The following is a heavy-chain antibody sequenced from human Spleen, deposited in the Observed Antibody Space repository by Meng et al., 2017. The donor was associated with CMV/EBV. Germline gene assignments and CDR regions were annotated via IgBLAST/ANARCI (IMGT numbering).Heavy chain of an antibody. V-gene: IGHV3-11*01. D-gene: IGHD3-3*01. CDR3: ARDITIFGVVHYYYYGMDV. CDR1: GFTFSDYY. J-gene: IGHJ6*02. Sequence: GESLKISCAASGFTFSDYYMSWIRQAPGKGLEWVSYISSSGSTIYYADSVKGRFTISRDNAKNSLYLQMNSLRAEDTAVYYCARDITIFGVVHYYYYGMDVWGQGTTVTVSS. CDR2: ISSSGSTI.